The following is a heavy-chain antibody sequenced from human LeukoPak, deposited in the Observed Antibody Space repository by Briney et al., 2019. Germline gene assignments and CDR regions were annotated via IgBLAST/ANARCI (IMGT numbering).Heavy chain of an antibody. CDR3: ARDKWDSSGGSCYSLYYGMDV. V-gene: IGHV1-2*02. CDR1: GYTFTGYY. J-gene: IGHJ6*02. Sequence: ASVNVSCKASGYTFTGYYMHWVRQAPGQGLEWMGWINPNSGGTNYAQKFQGRVTMTRDTSISTAYMELSRLRSDDTAVYYCARDKWDSSGGSCYSLYYGMDVWGQGTTVTVSS. D-gene: IGHD2-15*01. CDR2: INPNSGGT.